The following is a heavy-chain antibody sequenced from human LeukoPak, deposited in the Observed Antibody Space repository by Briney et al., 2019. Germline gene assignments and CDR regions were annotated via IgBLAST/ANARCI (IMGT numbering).Heavy chain of an antibody. Sequence: GGSLRLSCAASGFTFSNYAMTWVRQAPGKGLEWVSAISGDGGSTYYEDSVKGRFTISRDNSKNTLYLQVKSLRAEDTALYYCAKAAGPTHGYSRDAFDIWGQGTMVTVSS. CDR2: ISGDGGST. V-gene: IGHV3-23*01. CDR1: GFTFSNYA. J-gene: IGHJ3*02. D-gene: IGHD5-18*01. CDR3: AKAAGPTHGYSRDAFDI.